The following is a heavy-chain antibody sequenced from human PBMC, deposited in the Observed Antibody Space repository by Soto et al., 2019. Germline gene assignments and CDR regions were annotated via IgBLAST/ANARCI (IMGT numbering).Heavy chain of an antibody. CDR3: AKTRSRLEGPPFDP. Sequence: QVKLVESGGGVVQPGRSLRLSCEASGFTFRSYGMHWVRQAPGKGLEWVEVLKSDGTSQYYSDSVEGRFFISRDNPKNTLFLQMNNPRPDDSAVYYCAKTRSRLEGPPFDPCGNGTLVTVSS. D-gene: IGHD6-19*01. J-gene: IGHJ5*02. CDR1: GFTFRSYG. CDR2: LKSDGTSQ. V-gene: IGHV3-30*18.